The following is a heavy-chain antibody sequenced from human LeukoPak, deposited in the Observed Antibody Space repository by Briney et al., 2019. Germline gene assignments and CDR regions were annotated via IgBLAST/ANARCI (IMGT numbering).Heavy chain of an antibody. CDR3: AKGYSYGYLHAFDI. D-gene: IGHD5-18*01. CDR1: GFTFSSYW. CDR2: INSDGSST. V-gene: IGHV3-74*01. Sequence: PGGSLRLSCAASGFTFSSYWMHWVRQAPGKGLVWVSRINSDGSSTSYADSVKGRFTISRDNAKNTLYLQMNSLRAEDTAVYYCAKGYSYGYLHAFDIWGQGTMVTVSS. J-gene: IGHJ3*02.